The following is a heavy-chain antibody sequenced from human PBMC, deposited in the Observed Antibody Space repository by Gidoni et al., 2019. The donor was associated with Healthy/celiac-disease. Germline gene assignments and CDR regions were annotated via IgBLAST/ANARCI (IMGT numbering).Heavy chain of an antibody. CDR1: GFPFRSYA. D-gene: IGHD6-19*01. CDR3: ARGWGLIAVAARNFDY. J-gene: IGHJ4*02. Sequence: QVQLVESGGGVVQPGRSLRLSCAASGFPFRSYAMHWARQAPGKGLEWVAVISYDGSNKYYADSVKGRFTISRDNSKNTLYLQMNSLRAEDTAVYYCARGWGLIAVAARNFDYWGQGTLVTVSS. V-gene: IGHV3-30-3*01. CDR2: ISYDGSNK.